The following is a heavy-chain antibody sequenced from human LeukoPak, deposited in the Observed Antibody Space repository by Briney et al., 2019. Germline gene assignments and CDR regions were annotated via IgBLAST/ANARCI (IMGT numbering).Heavy chain of an antibody. CDR1: GFTFSSYA. J-gene: IGHJ4*02. V-gene: IGHV3-23*01. Sequence: GGSLRLSCAASGFTFSSYAMTWVRQAPGKGLEWVSGISGSGGSTYYADSVKGRFTISRDNSKNTLYLQMNSLRAEDTALYYCARVYYGSGSYYNGHFDYWGQGTLATVSS. CDR3: ARVYYGSGSYYNGHFDY. D-gene: IGHD3-10*01. CDR2: ISGSGGST.